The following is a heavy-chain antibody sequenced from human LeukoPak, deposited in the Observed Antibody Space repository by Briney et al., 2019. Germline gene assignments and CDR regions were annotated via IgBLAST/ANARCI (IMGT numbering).Heavy chain of an antibody. CDR1: GFTFSHYE. D-gene: IGHD3-10*01. Sequence: GGSLRLSCAASGFTFSHYEMNWVRLAPGKGLEWISFISASGTTTYYADSVKGRFTSSRDNAKNSIYLQMHSLRAEDTAAYFCARVVGYYGSGNYYFDSWGQGTLVTVSS. CDR3: ARVVGYYGSGNYYFDS. CDR2: ISASGTTT. V-gene: IGHV3-48*03. J-gene: IGHJ4*02.